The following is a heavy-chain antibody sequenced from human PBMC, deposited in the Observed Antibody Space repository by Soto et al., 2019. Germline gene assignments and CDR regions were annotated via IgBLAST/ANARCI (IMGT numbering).Heavy chain of an antibody. CDR2: IYIGGTT. Sequence: QVQLQESGPGLVKPSETLSLTCTVSGGSINSYYWSWIRQPAGKGLEWIGRIYIGGTTNYNPSLKSRLTVSVDTSKNQFSLKLTSVTAADTAVYYCARGPGGFGDFSLDYWGQGTLVTVSS. CDR1: GGSINSYY. V-gene: IGHV4-4*07. J-gene: IGHJ4*02. D-gene: IGHD3-10*01. CDR3: ARGPGGFGDFSLDY.